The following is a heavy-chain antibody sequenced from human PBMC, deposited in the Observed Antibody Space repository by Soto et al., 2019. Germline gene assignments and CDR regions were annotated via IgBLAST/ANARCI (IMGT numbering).Heavy chain of an antibody. CDR3: ATPPRDYFDGSGHHDYST. CDR1: GFTFSRYS. V-gene: IGHV3-48*02. Sequence: EVQLVESGGGLVQPGGSLRLSCAASGFTFSRYSMNWVRQAPGKGLQWISYISASGSPIYYADSVKGRFTVSRDNAKNSLYLEMNSLGDEDTAVYYCATPPRDYFDGSGHHDYSTWGQGTLVTVSS. CDR2: ISASGSPI. D-gene: IGHD3-22*01. J-gene: IGHJ5*02.